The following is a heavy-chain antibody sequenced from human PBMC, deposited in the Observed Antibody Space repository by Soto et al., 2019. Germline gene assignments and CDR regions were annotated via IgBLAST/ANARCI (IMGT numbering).Heavy chain of an antibody. J-gene: IGHJ4*02. CDR3: ARGWGYYDSSGYYTDY. D-gene: IGHD3-22*01. V-gene: IGHV4-34*01. Sequence: PSETLSLTCAVYGGSFSGYYWSWIRQPPGKGLEWIGEINHSRSTNYNPSLKSRVTISVDTSKNQFSLKLSSVTAADTAVYYCARGWGYYDSSGYYTDYWGQGTLVTVSS. CDR2: INHSRST. CDR1: GGSFSGYY.